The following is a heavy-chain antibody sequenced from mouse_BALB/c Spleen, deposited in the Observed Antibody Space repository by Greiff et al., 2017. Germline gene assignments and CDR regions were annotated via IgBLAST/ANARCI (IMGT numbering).Heavy chain of an antibody. CDR3: AREGDDGYPWFAY. V-gene: IGHV5-6-5*01. D-gene: IGHD2-3*01. CDR2: ISSGGST. Sequence: EVQVVESGGGLVKPGGSLKLSCAASGFTFSSYAMSWVRQTPEKRLEWVASISSGGSTYYPDSVKGRFTISRDNARNILYLQMSSLRSEDTAMYYCAREGDDGYPWFAYWGQGTLVTVSA. J-gene: IGHJ3*01. CDR1: GFTFSSYA.